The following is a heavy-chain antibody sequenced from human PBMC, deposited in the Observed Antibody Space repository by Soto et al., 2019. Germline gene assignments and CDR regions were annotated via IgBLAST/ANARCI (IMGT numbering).Heavy chain of an antibody. Sequence: QITLKESGPTLVKPTQTLTLTCTFSGFSLRTYGVGVGWIRQPPGKALEWLALIYWDDDKRYSPSLRRRLTITKDTSKHQVVLTISNLDPVDTATYYCAHRRSDGWYDFDYWGQGTLVTVSS. CDR1: GFSLRTYGVG. D-gene: IGHD6-19*01. J-gene: IGHJ4*02. CDR2: IYWDDDK. CDR3: AHRRSDGWYDFDY. V-gene: IGHV2-5*02.